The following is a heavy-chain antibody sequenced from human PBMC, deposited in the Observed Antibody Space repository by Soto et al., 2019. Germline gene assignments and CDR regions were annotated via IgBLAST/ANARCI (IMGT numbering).Heavy chain of an antibody. J-gene: IGHJ5*02. V-gene: IGHV4-30-4*01. D-gene: IGHD6-6*01. CDR3: AGSLSSSCGYLDP. Sequence: SETLSLTCGVSGDFIGSGDYYWTWLRQPPGKGLEYIGYIYKTGKTYYNPCLRSRPFISLDTTNSQVFLRLTSVTAADTPMYYCAGSLSSSCGYLDPWGQGTLVTVSS. CDR1: GDFIGSGDYY. CDR2: IYKTGKT.